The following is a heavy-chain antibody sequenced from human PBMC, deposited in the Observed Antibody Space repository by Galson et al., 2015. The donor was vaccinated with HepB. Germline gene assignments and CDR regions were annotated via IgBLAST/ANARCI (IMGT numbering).Heavy chain of an antibody. Sequence: SVKVSCKASGYTFTGYYMHWVRQAPGQGLEWMGRINPNSGGTNYAQKFQGRVTMTRDTSISTAYMELSRLRSDDTAVYYCARVDLGLGGDYWFDPWGQGTLVTVSS. CDR3: ARVDLGLGGDYWFDP. V-gene: IGHV1-2*06. CDR2: INPNSGGT. J-gene: IGHJ5*02. CDR1: GYTFTGYY. D-gene: IGHD2-21*02.